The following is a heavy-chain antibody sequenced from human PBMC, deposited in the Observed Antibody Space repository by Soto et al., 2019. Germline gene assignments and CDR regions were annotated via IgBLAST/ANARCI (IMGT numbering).Heavy chain of an antibody. J-gene: IGHJ4*02. CDR1: GLNFVDYA. Sequence: SLRLSCEAWGLNFVDYAMHWVRQAPGKGLQWVSGISWNGNTIAYADSVKGRFIISRDNAKNSLFLQMNSLRPDDTAFYYCAKTPAGMATTYFDYFGQRTLVTVSS. CDR3: AKTPAGMATTYFDY. D-gene: IGHD5-12*01. V-gene: IGHV3-9*01. CDR2: ISWNGNTI.